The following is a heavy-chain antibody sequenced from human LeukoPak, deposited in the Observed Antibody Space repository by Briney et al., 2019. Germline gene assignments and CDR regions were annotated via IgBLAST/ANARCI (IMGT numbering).Heavy chain of an antibody. J-gene: IGHJ4*02. Sequence: PGGSLRLSCAASGFSLNNFGVHWVRRAPGKGLEWVAVISHDGTFQNYADSVKGRFIISRDTSKNILYLEMNSLRAEDTALFYCARDRDFNFDYWGQGTLVTVSS. CDR1: GFSLNNFG. D-gene: IGHD3-9*01. CDR3: ARDRDFNFDY. CDR2: ISHDGTFQ. V-gene: IGHV3-33*01.